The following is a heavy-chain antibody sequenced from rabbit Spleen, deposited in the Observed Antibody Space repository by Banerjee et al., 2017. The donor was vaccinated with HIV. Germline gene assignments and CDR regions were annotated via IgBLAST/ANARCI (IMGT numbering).Heavy chain of an antibody. D-gene: IGHD7-1*01. Sequence: LEESGGGLVQPEGSLTLTCTASGFSLSNNYVMCWVRQAPGKGLEWIGLIDTSGSTFSASWAKGRVTISKPSSTTVTLQMTRLTSADTSTYFCARTNTGTGYGMELCGPGTLVTVS. V-gene: IGHV1S45*01. J-gene: IGHJ6*01. CDR1: GFSLSNNYV. CDR2: IDTSGST. CDR3: ARTNTGTGYGMEL.